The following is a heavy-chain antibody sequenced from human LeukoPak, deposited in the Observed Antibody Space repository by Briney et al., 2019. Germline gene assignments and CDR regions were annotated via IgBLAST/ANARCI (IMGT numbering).Heavy chain of an antibody. J-gene: IGHJ4*02. CDR3: AKSGYSSSWYYFDY. Sequence: GGSLRLSCAASGFTFSSYGMHWVRQAPGKGLEWVAVISYDGSNKYYADSVKGRFTISRDNSKNTLYLQMNSLRAEDTAVYYCAKSGYSSSWYYFDYWGQGTLVTVSS. CDR1: GFTFSSYG. V-gene: IGHV3-30*18. D-gene: IGHD6-13*01. CDR2: ISYDGSNK.